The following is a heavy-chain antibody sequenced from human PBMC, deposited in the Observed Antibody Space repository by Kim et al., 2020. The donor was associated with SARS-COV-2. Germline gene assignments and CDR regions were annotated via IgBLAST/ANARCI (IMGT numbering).Heavy chain of an antibody. Sequence: ASVKVSCKASGYTFTGYYMHWVRQAPGQGLEWMGWINPKSGGTNYAQKFQGWVTMTRDTSINTAYMELSRLRSDDTAVYYCARGPDYYDSSGYYLYWGQGTLVTVSS. J-gene: IGHJ4*02. CDR2: INPKSGGT. CDR1: GYTFTGYY. V-gene: IGHV1-2*04. D-gene: IGHD3-22*01. CDR3: ARGPDYYDSSGYYLY.